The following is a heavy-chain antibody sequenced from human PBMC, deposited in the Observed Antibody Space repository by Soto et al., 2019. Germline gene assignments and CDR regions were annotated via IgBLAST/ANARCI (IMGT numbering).Heavy chain of an antibody. CDR3: ARDRGYCSGGTCYWCFDL. V-gene: IGHV3-23*01. J-gene: IGHJ2*01. Sequence: GSLRLSCAASGFSFSNNGISWVRQAPGKGLEWVSTISSTGSSTYYADSVKGRFTISRDNSKNTVFVQMNSLRAEDTAVYYCARDRGYCSGGTCYWCFDLWGRGTLVT. D-gene: IGHD2-15*01. CDR1: GFSFSNNG. CDR2: ISSTGSST.